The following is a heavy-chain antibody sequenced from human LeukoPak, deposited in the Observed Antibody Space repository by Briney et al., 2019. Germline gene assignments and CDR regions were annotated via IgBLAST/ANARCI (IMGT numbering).Heavy chain of an antibody. CDR2: ISAGGGST. V-gene: IGHV3-23*01. J-gene: IGHJ4*02. CDR3: AKDAAGPEY. Sequence: GGSLRLSCAASGLTFSDYSMTWVRPDPGKGLFWVSGISAGGGSTYYADSVKGLFTISRDNSRNTLYLQMNSLRAEDTAGYYCAKDAAGPEYWGQGTLVTVSS. D-gene: IGHD6-13*01. CDR1: GLTFSDYS.